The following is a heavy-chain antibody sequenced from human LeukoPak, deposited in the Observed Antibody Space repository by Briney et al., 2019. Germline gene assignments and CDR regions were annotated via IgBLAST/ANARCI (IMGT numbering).Heavy chain of an antibody. CDR1: GYTFTSYG. CDR3: ARDRSSSGWSEVDY. CDR2: ISAYNGNT. J-gene: IGHJ4*02. Sequence: ASVKVSCKASGYTFTSYGISWVRQAPGQGLEWMGWISAYNGNTNYAQKLQGRVTMTTDTSTSTAYMELRSLRSDDTAMYYCARDRSSSGWSEVDYWGQGTLVTVSS. D-gene: IGHD6-19*01. V-gene: IGHV1-18*01.